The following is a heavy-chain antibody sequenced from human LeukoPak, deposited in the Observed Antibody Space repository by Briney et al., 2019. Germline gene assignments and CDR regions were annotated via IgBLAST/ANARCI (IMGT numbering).Heavy chain of an antibody. CDR2: INPNSGGT. Sequence: ASVKVSCKASGYTFTDYYIHWVRQAPGQGLEWMGWINPNSGGTNYAQKLQGRVTMTRDTSISTAYMELSRLRSDDTAVYYCARGNLNGIVGIWGQGTMVTVSS. V-gene: IGHV1-2*02. CDR3: ARGNLNGIVGI. D-gene: IGHD1-7*01. CDR1: GYTFTDYY. J-gene: IGHJ3*02.